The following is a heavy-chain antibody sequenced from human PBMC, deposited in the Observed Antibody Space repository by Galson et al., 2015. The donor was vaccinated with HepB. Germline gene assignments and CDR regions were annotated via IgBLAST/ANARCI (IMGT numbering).Heavy chain of an antibody. J-gene: IGHJ4*02. V-gene: IGHV3-23*01. CDR3: AKSYYDSSAKGRSRYYFDY. CDR1: GFTFRNYA. CDR2: ISATGAST. Sequence: SLRLSCAASGFTFRNYAMSWVRQAPGKGLEWVSTISATGASTFYADSVKGPFTISRDNSRNTLYLQMNSLRAEDTAVYFCAKSYYDSSAKGRSRYYFDYWGQGTLVTVSS. D-gene: IGHD3-22*01.